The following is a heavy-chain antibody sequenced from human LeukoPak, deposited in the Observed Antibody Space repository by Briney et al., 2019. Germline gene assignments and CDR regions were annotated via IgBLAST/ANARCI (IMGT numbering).Heavy chain of an antibody. CDR1: GGSISSYY. V-gene: IGHV4-59*01. D-gene: IGHD2-15*01. CDR2: IYYSGST. J-gene: IGHJ2*01. Sequence: PSETLSLTCTVSGGSISSYYWSWIRQPPGKGLEWIGDIYYSGSTNYNPSLKSRVTISVDTSKNQFSLKLSSVTAADTAVYYCARGKICSGGSCYSWYFDLWGRGTLVTVSS. CDR3: ARGKICSGGSCYSWYFDL.